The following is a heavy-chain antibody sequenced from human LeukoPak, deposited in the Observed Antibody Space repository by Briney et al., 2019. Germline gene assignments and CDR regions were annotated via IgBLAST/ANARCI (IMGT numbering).Heavy chain of an antibody. V-gene: IGHV4-39*01. CDR1: GGSISSSTYH. Sequence: PSETLSLTCTVSGGSISSSTYHWGWIRQPPGKGLEWIGSIYYRGSTYYNPSLKSRITISVDTSKNQFSLQLSSVTAADTAVYYCARHSPYGSGSLSWFDPWGQGTLVTVSS. CDR3: ARHSPYGSGSLSWFDP. J-gene: IGHJ5*02. CDR2: IYYRGST. D-gene: IGHD3-10*01.